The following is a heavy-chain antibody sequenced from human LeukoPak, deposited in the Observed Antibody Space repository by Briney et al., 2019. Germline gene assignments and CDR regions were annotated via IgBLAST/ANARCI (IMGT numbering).Heavy chain of an antibody. Sequence: SETLSLTCAVYGGSFSGYYWSWIRQPPGKGLEWIGEINRSGSTNYNPSLKSRVTISVDTSKNQFSLKLSSVTAADTAVYYCARGVYYYGSGSYYYWGQGTLVTVSS. V-gene: IGHV4-34*01. CDR3: ARGVYYYGSGSYYY. J-gene: IGHJ4*02. CDR2: INRSGST. D-gene: IGHD3-10*01. CDR1: GGSFSGYY.